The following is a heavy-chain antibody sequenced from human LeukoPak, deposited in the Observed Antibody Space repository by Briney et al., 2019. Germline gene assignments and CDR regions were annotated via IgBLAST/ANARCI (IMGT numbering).Heavy chain of an antibody. CDR2: IIPIFGTA. D-gene: IGHD2-15*01. J-gene: IGHJ3*02. V-gene: IGHV1-69*13. CDR3: ATHYEGMVVAATRWSEYSAFDI. CDR1: GGTFSSYA. Sequence: ASVKVSCKASGGTFSSYAISWVRQAPGQGLEWMGGIIPIFGTANYAQKFQGRVTITADESTSTAYMELSSLRSEDTAVYYCATHYEGMVVAATRWSEYSAFDIWGQGTMVTVSS.